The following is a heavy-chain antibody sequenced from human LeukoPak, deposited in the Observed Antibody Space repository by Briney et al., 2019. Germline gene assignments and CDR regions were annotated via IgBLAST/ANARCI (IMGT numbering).Heavy chain of an antibody. CDR3: ARGPLYYDFWSGYYTHYMDV. D-gene: IGHD3-3*01. V-gene: IGHV4-34*01. Sequence: SETLSLTCAVYGWSFSGYYWSWIRQPPGKGLGWIGEINHSGSTNYNPSLKSRVTISVDTSKNQFSLKLSSVTAADTAVYYCARGPLYYDFWSGYYTHYMDVWGKGTTVTVSS. CDR2: INHSGST. CDR1: GWSFSGYY. J-gene: IGHJ6*03.